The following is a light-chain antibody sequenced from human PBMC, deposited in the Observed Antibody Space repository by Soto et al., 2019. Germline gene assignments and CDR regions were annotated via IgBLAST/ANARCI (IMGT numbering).Light chain of an antibody. Sequence: QSALTQPASVSGSPGQSITLPCTGTSSDVGGFDSVSWYQQHPGSAPKLLIYEVTNRPSGVSHRFSGSKSGNTASLTISGLQTEDEADYYCSLYTSSNTLVFGTGTKVTVL. CDR2: EVT. CDR1: SSDVGGFDS. V-gene: IGLV2-14*01. J-gene: IGLJ1*01. CDR3: SLYTSSNTLV.